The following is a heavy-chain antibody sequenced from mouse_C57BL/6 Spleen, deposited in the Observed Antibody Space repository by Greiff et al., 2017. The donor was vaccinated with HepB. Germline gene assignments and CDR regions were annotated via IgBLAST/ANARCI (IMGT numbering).Heavy chain of an antibody. CDR1: GYTFTSYW. CDR3: AREGQLRPGRFAY. D-gene: IGHD3-2*02. J-gene: IGHJ3*01. Sequence: QVQLQQPGAELVRPGSSVKLSCKASGYTFTSYWMDWVKQRPGQGLEWIGNIYPSDSETHYNQKFKDKATLTVDKSSSTAYMQLSSLTSEDSAVYYGAREGQLRPGRFAYWGQGTLVTVSA. V-gene: IGHV1-61*01. CDR2: IYPSDSET.